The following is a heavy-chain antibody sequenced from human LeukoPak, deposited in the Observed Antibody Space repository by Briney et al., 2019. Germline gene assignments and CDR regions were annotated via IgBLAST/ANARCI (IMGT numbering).Heavy chain of an antibody. CDR3: AIDRGDHRGGGFDY. CDR1: GFTVSSNY. J-gene: IGHJ4*02. Sequence: GGSLRLSCAASGFTVSSNYMSWVRQAPGKGLEWVSVIYSGGSTYYADSVKGRFTISRDNSKNTLYLQMNSLRAEDTAVYYCAIDRGDHRGGGFDYWGQGTLVTVSP. CDR2: IYSGGST. V-gene: IGHV3-53*01. D-gene: IGHD2-21*02.